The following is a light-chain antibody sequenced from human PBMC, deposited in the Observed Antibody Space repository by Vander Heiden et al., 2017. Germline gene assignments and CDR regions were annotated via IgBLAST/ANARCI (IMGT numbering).Light chain of an antibody. CDR2: AAS. V-gene: IGKV1-39*01. CDR1: QSISTY. Sequence: DIQMTQSPSSLSASVGDRVTIPCRASQSISTYLNWYQQKPGKAPKLLIYAASSLQSGVPSRFSGSGSGTDFTLTISSLQPEDFATYYCQQSLSTPLTFGGGTKVEIK. CDR3: QQSLSTPLT. J-gene: IGKJ4*01.